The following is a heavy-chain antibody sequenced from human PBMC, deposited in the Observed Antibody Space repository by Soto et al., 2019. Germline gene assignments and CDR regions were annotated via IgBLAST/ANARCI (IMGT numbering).Heavy chain of an antibody. V-gene: IGHV3-15*01. Sequence: PGGSLRLSCAASGFTFSNAWMIWVRQAPGKGLEWVGRIKSKTDGGTTDYAAPVKGRFTISRDDSKNTLYLQMNSLKTEDTAVYYCTTGITGTPRTYYYYGMDVWGQGTTVTVSS. CDR1: GFTFSNAW. CDR3: TTGITGTPRTYYYYGMDV. CDR2: IKSKTDGGTT. D-gene: IGHD1-20*01. J-gene: IGHJ6*02.